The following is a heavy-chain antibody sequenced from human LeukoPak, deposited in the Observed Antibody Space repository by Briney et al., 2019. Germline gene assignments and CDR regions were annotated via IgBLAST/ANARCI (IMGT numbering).Heavy chain of an antibody. CDR3: ARTTEGYCSSASCFGFSYSYYMDV. J-gene: IGHJ6*03. CDR2: VYYSGST. D-gene: IGHD2-2*01. Sequence: SETLSLTCTVSGNSISSGYCWGWIRQPPGKGLEWIGYVYYSGSTNYNPSLKSRVTISVDASKNQFSLKLSSVIAADTAVYYCARTTEGYCSSASCFGFSYSYYMDVWGKGTTVTISS. CDR1: GNSISSGYC. V-gene: IGHV4-61*01.